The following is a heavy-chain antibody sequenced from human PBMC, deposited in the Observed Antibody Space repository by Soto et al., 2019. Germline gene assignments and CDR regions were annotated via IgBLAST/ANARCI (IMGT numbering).Heavy chain of an antibody. D-gene: IGHD2-15*01. CDR2: IYYSGST. V-gene: IGHV4-31*03. Sequence: ASETLSLTCTVSGGSISSGGYYWGWIRQHPGKGLEWIGYIYYSGSTYYNPSLKSRVTISVDTSKNQFSLKLSSVTAADTAVYYCARVSRAAAVVVAATKIDAFDIWGQGTMVTVSS. CDR1: GGSISSGGYY. J-gene: IGHJ3*02. CDR3: ARVSRAAAVVVAATKIDAFDI.